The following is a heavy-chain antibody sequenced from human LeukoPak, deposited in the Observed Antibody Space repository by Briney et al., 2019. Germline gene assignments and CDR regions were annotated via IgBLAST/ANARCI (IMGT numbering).Heavy chain of an antibody. V-gene: IGHV4-59*10. D-gene: IGHD3-22*01. Sequence: PSETLSLTCAVYGGSFSGYYWSWIRQPAGEGLEWIGRIYTSGSTNYNPSLKSRVTMSVNTSKNQFSLKLSSVTAADTAVYYCARTYYYDSSGYPGAFDIWGQGTMVTVSS. CDR1: GGSFSGYY. J-gene: IGHJ3*02. CDR2: IYTSGST. CDR3: ARTYYYDSSGYPGAFDI.